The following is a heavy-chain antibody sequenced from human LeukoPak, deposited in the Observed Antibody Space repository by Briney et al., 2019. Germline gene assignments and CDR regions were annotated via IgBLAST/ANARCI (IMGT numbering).Heavy chain of an antibody. V-gene: IGHV4-4*02. D-gene: IGHD1-26*01. Sequence: SGTLSLTCAVSGGSISSSNWWSWVRQPPGKGLEWIGEIYHSGSTNYNPSLKSRVTMSVDKSKNQFSLKLSSVTAADTAVYYCASGGVGATSPGFDYWGQGTLVTVSS. CDR3: ASGGVGATSPGFDY. CDR2: IYHSGST. CDR1: GGSISSSNW. J-gene: IGHJ4*02.